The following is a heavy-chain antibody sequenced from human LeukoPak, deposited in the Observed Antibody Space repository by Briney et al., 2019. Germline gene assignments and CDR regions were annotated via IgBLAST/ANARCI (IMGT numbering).Heavy chain of an antibody. CDR2: INHSGST. CDR3: ARGRGSYYRRYFDY. CDR1: GGSFSGYY. V-gene: IGHV4-34*01. J-gene: IGHJ4*02. D-gene: IGHD1-26*01. Sequence: SEILSLTCAVYGGSFSGYYWSWIRQPPGKGLEWIGEINHSGSTNYNPSLKSRVTISVDTSKNQFSLKLSSVTAADTAVYYCARGRGSYYRRYFDYWGQGTLVTVSS.